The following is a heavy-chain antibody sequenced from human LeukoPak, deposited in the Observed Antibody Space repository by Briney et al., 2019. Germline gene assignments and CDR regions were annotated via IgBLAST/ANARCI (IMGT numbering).Heavy chain of an antibody. V-gene: IGHV3-30-3*01. CDR1: GFTFSSYA. J-gene: IGHJ5*02. CDR2: ITYDGSNQ. CDR3: ARGSGRGGYDIGL. Sequence: PGRSLRLSCAASGFTFSSYAMHWVRQAPGKGLEWVAVITYDGSNQYYADSVKGRFTISRDNSKSTLFLQMNSLRVEDTAAYFCARGSGRGGYDIGLWGQGTLVTVSS. D-gene: IGHD3-9*01.